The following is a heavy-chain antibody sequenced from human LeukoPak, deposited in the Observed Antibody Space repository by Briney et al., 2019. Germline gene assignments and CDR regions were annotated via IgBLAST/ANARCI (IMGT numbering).Heavy chain of an antibody. D-gene: IGHD6-19*01. Sequence: QPGGSLRLSCAASGFTFSSYWMHWVRQAPGKGLVWVSRINSDGSSTSYADSVKGRFTISRDNAKNTLYLQMNSLRAEDTAVYYCARQDPYTSGWYPWGQGTLVTVSS. CDR2: INSDGSST. V-gene: IGHV3-74*01. CDR1: GFTFSSYW. J-gene: IGHJ5*02. CDR3: ARQDPYTSGWYP.